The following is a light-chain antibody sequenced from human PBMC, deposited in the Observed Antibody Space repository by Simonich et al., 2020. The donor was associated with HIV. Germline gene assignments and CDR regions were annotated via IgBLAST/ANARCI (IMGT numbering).Light chain of an antibody. J-gene: IGKJ4*01. V-gene: IGKV3-11*01. CDR1: LSVSSN. CDR3: QQRTNWLT. Sequence: EIVMTQSPATLSVSPGERATLSCRASLSVSSNLAWYQQKPCQAPRLLIYDTSNRATGIPARFSGSGSGTDFTLTINSLEPGDSAVYYCQQRTNWLTFGGGTKVEIK. CDR2: DTS.